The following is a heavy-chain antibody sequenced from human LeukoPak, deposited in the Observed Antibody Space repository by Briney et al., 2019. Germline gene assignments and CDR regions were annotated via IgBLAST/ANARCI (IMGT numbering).Heavy chain of an antibody. Sequence: PGGSLRLSCAASGFTFSSYAMSWVRQAPGKGLEWVSAISGSGGSTYCADSVKGRFTISRDNSKNTLYLQMDSLRAEDTAVYYCACEPYSSSWYYVYWGQGTLVTVSS. D-gene: IGHD6-13*01. J-gene: IGHJ4*02. CDR1: GFTFSSYA. CDR2: ISGSGGST. V-gene: IGHV3-23*01. CDR3: ACEPYSSSWYYVY.